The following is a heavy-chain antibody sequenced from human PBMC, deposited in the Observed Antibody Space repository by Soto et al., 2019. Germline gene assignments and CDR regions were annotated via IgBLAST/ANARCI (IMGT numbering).Heavy chain of an antibody. CDR2: IYPGDSDT. J-gene: IGHJ6*03. CDR3: ARRNRDSSSWNYPLYNIVGYNYYYMDV. Sequence: GASLKISCKGSGYSFTSYWIGWVRQMPGKGLEWMGIIYPGDSDTRYSPSFQGQVTISASKSISTAYLHWSSLKASDTAMYSGARRNRDSSSWNYPLYNIVGYNYYYMDVWGKGTTVTVSS. CDR1: GYSFTSYW. V-gene: IGHV5-51*01. D-gene: IGHD6-13*01.